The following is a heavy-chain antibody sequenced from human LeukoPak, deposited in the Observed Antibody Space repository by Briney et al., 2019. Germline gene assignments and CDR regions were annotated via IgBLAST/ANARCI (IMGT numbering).Heavy chain of an antibody. J-gene: IGHJ4*02. CDR1: GGSISSGGYS. CDR2: IYHSGST. D-gene: IGHD6-13*01. CDR3: ARADSSSWYIDY. Sequence: SETLSLTCAVSGGSISSGGYSWSWLRQPPGKGLEWIGYIYHSGSTYYNPSLKSRVTISVDRSKNQFSLKLSSVTAADTAVYYCARADSSSWYIDYWGQGTLVTVSS. V-gene: IGHV4-30-2*01.